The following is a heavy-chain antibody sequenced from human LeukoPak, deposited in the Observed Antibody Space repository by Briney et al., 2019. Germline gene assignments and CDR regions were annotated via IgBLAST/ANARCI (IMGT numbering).Heavy chain of an antibody. D-gene: IGHD6-13*01. CDR3: ARASKGSSWYFDY. V-gene: IGHV3-21*01. Sequence: PGGSLRLSCAASGFTFSSYSMNWVRQAPGKGLEWVSSISSSSSYIYYADSVKGRFTISRDNAKNSLYLQMNSLRAEDTAVYYCARASKGSSWYFDYWGQGTLVTVSS. CDR1: GFTFSSYS. J-gene: IGHJ4*02. CDR2: ISSSSSYI.